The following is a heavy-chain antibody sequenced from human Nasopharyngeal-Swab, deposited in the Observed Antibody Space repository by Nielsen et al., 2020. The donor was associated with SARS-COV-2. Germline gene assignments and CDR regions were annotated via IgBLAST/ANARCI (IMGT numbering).Heavy chain of an antibody. D-gene: IGHD1-7*01. J-gene: IGHJ6*02. V-gene: IGHV3-13*04. CDR3: AREGKTTRYGMDV. Sequence: GESLKISCPASGFTFSNYDMHWVRQATGKGLEWVSAIVAAGDTYYPGSVKGRFTISRENAKNSLYLQMNSLRAGDTAVYYCAREGKTTRYGMDVWGQGTTVTVSS. CDR1: GFTFSNYD. CDR2: IVAAGDT.